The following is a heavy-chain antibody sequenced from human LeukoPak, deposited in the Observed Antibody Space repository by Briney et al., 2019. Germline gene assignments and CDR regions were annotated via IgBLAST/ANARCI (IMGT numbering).Heavy chain of an antibody. V-gene: IGHV1-69*13. CDR2: IIPILGTA. Sequence: ASVKVSFIPSGGTFITYASSWVRQAPGQGGEGMGGIIPILGTAKYAKKFQGRVTITADEFTSTAHMELSSLRSEDTAVYYCASNTNYYEGSGHYVFDYWGQGTLVTISS. D-gene: IGHD3-22*01. CDR1: GGTFITYA. CDR3: ASNTNYYEGSGHYVFDY. J-gene: IGHJ4*02.